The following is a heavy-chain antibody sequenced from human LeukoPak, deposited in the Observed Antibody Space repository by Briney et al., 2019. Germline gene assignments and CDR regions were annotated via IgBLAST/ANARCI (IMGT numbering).Heavy chain of an antibody. J-gene: IGHJ4*02. CDR3: ARDDGYYSPFDY. D-gene: IGHD4-17*01. Sequence: GGSLRLSCAASGFTFSSYGMHWVRQAPGKGLEWVSSISSSSSYIYYADSVKGRFTISRDNAKNSLYLQMNSLRAEDTAVYYCARDDGYYSPFDYWGQGTLVTVSS. CDR2: ISSSSSYI. CDR1: GFTFSSYG. V-gene: IGHV3-21*01.